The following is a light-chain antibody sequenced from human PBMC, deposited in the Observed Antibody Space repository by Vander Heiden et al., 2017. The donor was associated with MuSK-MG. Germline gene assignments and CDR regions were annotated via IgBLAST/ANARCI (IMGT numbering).Light chain of an antibody. CDR2: AAS. V-gene: IGKV1-17*01. J-gene: IGKJ4*01. Sequence: DIQMTQSPSSLSASVGDRVTITRRASQGIRNDLAWYQEKPGKAPKRLIYAASSLQSGVPSRFSGSGSGTEVTLTISSLQPEDFATYYCLQHNNYPPLTFGGGTKVEI. CDR1: QGIRND. CDR3: LQHNNYPPLT.